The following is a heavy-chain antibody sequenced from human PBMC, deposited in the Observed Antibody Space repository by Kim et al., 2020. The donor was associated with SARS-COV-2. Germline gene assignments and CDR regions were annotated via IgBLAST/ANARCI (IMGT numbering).Heavy chain of an antibody. D-gene: IGHD3-10*01. Sequence: SETLSLTCTVSGGSISSSSYYWGWIRQPPGKGLEWIGSIYYSGSTYYNPSLKSRVTISVDTSKNQFSLKLSSVTAADTAVYYCARHRGGSGSYLAWFDPWGQGTLVTVSS. CDR3: ARHRGGSGSYLAWFDP. J-gene: IGHJ5*02. CDR1: GGSISSSSYY. CDR2: IYYSGST. V-gene: IGHV4-39*01.